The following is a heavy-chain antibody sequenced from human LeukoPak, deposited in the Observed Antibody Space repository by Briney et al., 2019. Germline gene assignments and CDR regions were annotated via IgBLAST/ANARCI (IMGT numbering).Heavy chain of an antibody. CDR3: ARELGYGDYVGWFDP. CDR2: ISAYNGNT. Sequence: ASVKVYCKASGYTFTGYGISWVRQAPGQGLEWMGWISAYNGNTNYAQKLQGRVTMTTDTSTSTAYMELRSLRSDDTAVYYCARELGYGDYVGWFDPWGQGTLVTVSS. CDR1: GYTFTGYG. J-gene: IGHJ5*02. V-gene: IGHV1-18*01. D-gene: IGHD4-17*01.